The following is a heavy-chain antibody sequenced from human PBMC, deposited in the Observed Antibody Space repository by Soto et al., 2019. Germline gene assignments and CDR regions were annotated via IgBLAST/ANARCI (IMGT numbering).Heavy chain of an antibody. J-gene: IGHJ3*02. V-gene: IGHV3-30*18. D-gene: IGHD4-17*01. CDR2: ISYDGSNK. CDR3: AKDPPQSFDYGDSTNDAFDI. Sequence: QVQLVESGGGVVQPGRSLRLSCAASGFTFSSYGMHWVRQAPGKGLEWVAVISYDGSNKYYADSVKGRLTISRDNSKNTLYLQMNSLRAEDTAVYYCAKDPPQSFDYGDSTNDAFDIWGQGTMVTVSS. CDR1: GFTFSSYG.